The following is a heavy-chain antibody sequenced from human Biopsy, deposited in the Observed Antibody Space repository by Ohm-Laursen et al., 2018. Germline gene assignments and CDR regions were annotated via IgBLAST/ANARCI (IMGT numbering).Heavy chain of an antibody. D-gene: IGHD4-17*01. CDR3: ATRVTPVTTLYYYAMDV. CDR2: VMPIFGTA. CDR1: GATFNSYA. Sequence: GSSVKVSCKTSGATFNSYAISWVRQAPGQGLEWMGGVMPIFGTANYAQKFQGRVTITADKSTSTAHLDLSSLRSEDTAVYYCATRVTPVTTLYYYAMDVWGQGTTVTVSS. J-gene: IGHJ6*02. V-gene: IGHV1-69*06.